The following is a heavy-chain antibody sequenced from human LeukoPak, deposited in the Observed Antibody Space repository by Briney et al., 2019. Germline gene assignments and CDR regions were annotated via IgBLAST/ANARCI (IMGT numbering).Heavy chain of an antibody. CDR1: GNTFTTFG. J-gene: IGHJ4*02. CDR3: ARGRGGCGY. CDR2: MNPNSGNT. V-gene: IGHV1-8*02. Sequence: ASVKVSCKASGNTFTTFGLHWVRQATGQGLEWMGWMNPNSGNTGYAQKFQGRVTMTRNTSISTAYMELSSLRSEDTAVYYCARGRGGCGYWGQGTLVTVSS. D-gene: IGHD6-19*01.